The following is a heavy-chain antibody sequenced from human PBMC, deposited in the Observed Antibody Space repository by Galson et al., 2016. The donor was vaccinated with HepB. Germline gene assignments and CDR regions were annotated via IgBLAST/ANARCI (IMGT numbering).Heavy chain of an antibody. J-gene: IGHJ6*02. CDR3: AIPRGYRYSMDV. Sequence: SLRLSCAASGLTVSANYMSWVRQAPGKGLEWVSVIYSGGSRYYADFVKGRFTISRHNSNNTPYLQMNSLRPEDTAVYFCAIPRGYRYSMDVWGQGTTVTVSS. CDR2: IYSGGSR. V-gene: IGHV3-53*04. D-gene: IGHD5-18*01. CDR1: GLTVSANY.